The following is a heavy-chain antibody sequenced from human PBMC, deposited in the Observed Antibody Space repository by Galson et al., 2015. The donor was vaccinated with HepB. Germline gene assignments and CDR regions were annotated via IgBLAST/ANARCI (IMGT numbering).Heavy chain of an antibody. CDR2: ISYDGSNK. D-gene: IGHD6-13*01. CDR1: GFTFSSYA. CDR3: ARSSSYYYMDV. Sequence: SLRLSCAASGFTFSSYAMHWVRQAPGKGLEWVAVISYDGSNKYYADSVKGRFTISRDNSKNTLYLQMNSLRAEDTAVYYCARSSSYYYMDVWGKGTTVTVSS. J-gene: IGHJ6*03. V-gene: IGHV3-30-3*01.